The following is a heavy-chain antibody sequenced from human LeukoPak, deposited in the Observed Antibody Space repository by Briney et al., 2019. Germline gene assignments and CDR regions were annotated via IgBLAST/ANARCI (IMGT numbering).Heavy chain of an antibody. CDR3: AKRPALKWELNYYGMDV. CDR2: ISSSSSTI. V-gene: IGHV3-48*04. D-gene: IGHD1-26*01. CDR1: GFTFSSYS. J-gene: IGHJ6*02. Sequence: GGSLRLSCAASGFTFSSYSMNWVRQAPGKGLEWVSYISSSSSTIYYADSVKGRFTIPRDNAKNSLYLQMNSLRAEDTAVYYCAKRPALKWELNYYGMDVWGQGTTVTVSS.